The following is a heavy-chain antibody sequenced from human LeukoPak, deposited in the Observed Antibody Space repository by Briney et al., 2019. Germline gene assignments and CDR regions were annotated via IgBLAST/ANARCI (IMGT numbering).Heavy chain of an antibody. Sequence: SETLSLTCAVYGGSFSGYYWSWIRQPPGKGLEWSGEINHSGSTNYNPSLKSRVTISVDTSKNQFSLKLSSVTAADTAVYYCARAMVLNWFDPWGQGTLVTVSS. J-gene: IGHJ5*02. D-gene: IGHD3-10*01. CDR3: ARAMVLNWFDP. V-gene: IGHV4-34*01. CDR2: INHSGST. CDR1: GGSFSGYY.